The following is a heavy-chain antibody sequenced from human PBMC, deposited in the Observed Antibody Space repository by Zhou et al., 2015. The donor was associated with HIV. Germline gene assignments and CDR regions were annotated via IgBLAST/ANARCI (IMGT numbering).Heavy chain of an antibody. Sequence: QVQLVQSGAEVKKPGASVKVSCKASGYTFTSFAFSWVRQAPGQGLEWMGWISANNGDTNYAQKFQGRVTMTTDTSTSTAYMELRSLRSDDTAVYYCARDHRPPILPSVEDRYFDLVGAVAYRGHC. V-gene: IGHV1-18*01. CDR1: GYTFTSFA. CDR2: ISANNGDT. CDR3: ARDHRPPILPSVEDRYFDLV. D-gene: IGHD1-26*01. J-gene: IGHJ2*01.